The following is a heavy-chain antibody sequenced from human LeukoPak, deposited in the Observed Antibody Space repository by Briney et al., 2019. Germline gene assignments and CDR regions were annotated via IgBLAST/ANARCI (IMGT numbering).Heavy chain of an antibody. V-gene: IGHV3-21*01. D-gene: IGHD5-12*01. J-gene: IGHJ6*03. CDR1: GFTFSSYS. Sequence: PGGSLRHSCAASGFTFSSYSMNWVRQAPGKGLEWVSSISSSSSYIYYADSVKGRFTISRDNAKNSLYLQMNRLRAEDTAVYYCARSISGYDSPLAYYYYYYMDVWGKGTTVTVSS. CDR3: ARSISGYDSPLAYYYYYYMDV. CDR2: ISSSSSYI.